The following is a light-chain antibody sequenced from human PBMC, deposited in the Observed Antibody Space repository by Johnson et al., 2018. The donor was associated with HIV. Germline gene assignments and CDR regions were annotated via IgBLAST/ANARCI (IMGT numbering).Light chain of an antibody. CDR1: SSNIGSNY. J-gene: IGLJ1*01. CDR2: ENN. V-gene: IGLV1-51*02. Sequence: QSVLTQPPSVSAAPGREVTFSCSGSSSNIGSNYVSWYQQLPGTAPKLLIYENNKRPSGIPDRFSASKSGTSATLGITGLQTGDEADYYCGTWDSSLSAGGVFGTGTKVTVL. CDR3: GTWDSSLSAGGV.